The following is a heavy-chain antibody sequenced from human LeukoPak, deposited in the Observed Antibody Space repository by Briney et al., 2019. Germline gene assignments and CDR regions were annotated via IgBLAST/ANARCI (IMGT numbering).Heavy chain of an antibody. D-gene: IGHD3-9*01. J-gene: IGHJ6*03. V-gene: IGHV4-59*01. CDR1: GGSISSYY. Sequence: SETLSLTCTVSGGSISSYYWSWIRQPPGKGLEWIGYIYYSGSTNYNPSLKSRVTISVDTSKTQFSLKLSSVTVADTAVYYCARVSWFPGSSYYYMDVWDKGTTVTVSS. CDR3: ARVSWFPGSSYYYMDV. CDR2: IYYSGST.